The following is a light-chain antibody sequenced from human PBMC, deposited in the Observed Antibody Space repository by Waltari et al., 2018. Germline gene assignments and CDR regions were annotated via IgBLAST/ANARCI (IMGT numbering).Light chain of an antibody. CDR2: EDN. V-gene: IGLV6-57*02. CDR3: QSFQSSQTV. J-gene: IGLJ3*02. CDR1: SGHISSNH. Sequence: NFMLTQPHSVSESPGKTVTIPCTASSGHISSNHVQWHQRRPASGPKTLTYEDNKRPSGVPDRFSGSIDSSSNSASLTISGLKPEDEADYYCQSFQSSQTVFGGGTKLTVL.